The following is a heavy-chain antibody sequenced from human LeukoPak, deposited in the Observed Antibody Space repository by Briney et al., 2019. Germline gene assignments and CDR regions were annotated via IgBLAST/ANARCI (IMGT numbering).Heavy chain of an antibody. Sequence: PGGSLRLSCAASGFTFSSYDMTWVRQAPGKGLEWVSSISGGGRTYYADSVKGRFTISRDNSKNTLYLQMNSLRAEDTAVYYCASGNCYLGGGGQGTLVTVSS. CDR1: GFTFSSYD. CDR3: ASGNCYLGG. J-gene: IGHJ4*02. D-gene: IGHD2-15*01. CDR2: ISGGGRT. V-gene: IGHV3-23*01.